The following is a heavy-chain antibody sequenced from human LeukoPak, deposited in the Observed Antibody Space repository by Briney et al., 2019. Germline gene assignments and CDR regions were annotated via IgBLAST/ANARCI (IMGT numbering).Heavy chain of an antibody. Sequence: GGSLRLSCAASGFTVNSNYMTWGRQPPGKGLELVSVIYSGSSTYYADSVKGRITISRENSKNILYLQMDSLRAEDTAVYYCARASGWEPVFDYWRQAPLVTISS. J-gene: IGHJ4*02. CDR1: GFTVNSNY. CDR2: IYSGSST. D-gene: IGHD1-14*01. V-gene: IGHV3-53*01. CDR3: ARASGWEPVFDY.